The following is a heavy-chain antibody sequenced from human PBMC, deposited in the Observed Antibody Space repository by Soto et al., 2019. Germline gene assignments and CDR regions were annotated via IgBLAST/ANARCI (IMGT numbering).Heavy chain of an antibody. CDR3: ARYEYGNSLYGVDV. CDR1: GESFSGYY. Sequence: SETLSLTCVVSGESFSGYYWSWIRHTPGMGLEWIGEVDHRGSTTYNPSLKNRASISIDSSKNLFSLELTSVTAADTALYFCARYEYGNSLYGVDVWGQGTRVTVSS. CDR2: VDHRGST. J-gene: IGHJ6*02. D-gene: IGHD1-7*01. V-gene: IGHV4-34*01.